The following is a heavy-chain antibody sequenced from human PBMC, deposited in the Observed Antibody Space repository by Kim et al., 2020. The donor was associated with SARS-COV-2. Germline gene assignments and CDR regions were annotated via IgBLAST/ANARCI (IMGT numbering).Heavy chain of an antibody. J-gene: IGHJ6*02. CDR2: ISGSGGST. D-gene: IGHD2-2*01. V-gene: IGHV3-23*01. Sequence: GGSLRLSCAASGFTFSSYAMSWVRQAPGKGLEWVSAISGSGGSTYYADSVKGRFTISRDNSKNTLYLQMNSLRAEDTAVYYCAKDRRVVPAAKGQRYGMDVWGQGTTVTVSS. CDR1: GFTFSSYA. CDR3: AKDRRVVPAAKGQRYGMDV.